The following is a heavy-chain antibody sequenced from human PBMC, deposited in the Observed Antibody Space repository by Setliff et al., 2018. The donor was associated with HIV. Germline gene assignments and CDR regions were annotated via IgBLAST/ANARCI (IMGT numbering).Heavy chain of an antibody. D-gene: IGHD2-21*01. V-gene: IGHV4-31*03. CDR1: GDSIGRGGYY. Sequence: PSETLSLTCTVSGDSIGRGGYYWGWIRQHPGKGLEWIGYIYYSGDTYYNPSLKSRISMSVDTSKNQFSLKVSSVTAADTAVYYCAGDLKIPPQGALDYWGQGLPVTVSS. CDR3: AGDLKIPPQGALDY. CDR2: IYYSGDT. J-gene: IGHJ4*02.